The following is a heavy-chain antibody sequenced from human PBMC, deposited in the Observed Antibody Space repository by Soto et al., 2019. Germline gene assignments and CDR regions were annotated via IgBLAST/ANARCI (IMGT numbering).Heavy chain of an antibody. CDR2: IIPIFGTA. J-gene: IGHJ4*02. D-gene: IGHD3-22*01. CDR1: GGTFSSYA. CDR3: ARVDYYDSSGYYVMGY. V-gene: IGHV1-69*13. Sequence: ASVKVSCKASGGTFSSYAISWVRQAPGQGLEWMGGIIPIFGTANYAQKFQGRVTITADESTSTAYMELSSLRSEDTAVYYCARVDYYDSSGYYVMGYWGQGTLVTVSS.